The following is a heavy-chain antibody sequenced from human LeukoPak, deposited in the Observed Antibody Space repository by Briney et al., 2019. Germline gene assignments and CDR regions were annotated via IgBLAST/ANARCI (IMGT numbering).Heavy chain of an antibody. CDR2: ISGSGGST. Sequence: PGGSLRLSCAASGFTFSSYAMSWVRQDPGKGLEWVSGISGSGGSTYYADSVKGRFTISRDNSKNTLYLQMNSLIAGDTAIYYCAKNRALHEIDYWGQGTLVTVSS. J-gene: IGHJ4*02. D-gene: IGHD2-21*01. V-gene: IGHV3-23*01. CDR1: GFTFSSYA. CDR3: AKNRALHEIDY.